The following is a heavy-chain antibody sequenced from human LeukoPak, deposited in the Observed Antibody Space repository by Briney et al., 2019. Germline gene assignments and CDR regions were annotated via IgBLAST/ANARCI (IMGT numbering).Heavy chain of an antibody. J-gene: IGHJ4*02. CDR2: ISYNGVNK. CDR1: GFTFSRYA. D-gene: IGHD5-18*01. CDR3: AKGYSYGLDY. Sequence: PGGSLRLSCAASGFTFSRYAMHWVRQAPGKGLEWVAFISYNGVNKNYADSVKGRFTISRDNSKNTLYLQMNSLRAEDTAVYYCAKGYSYGLDYWGQGTLVTVSS. V-gene: IGHV3-30-3*01.